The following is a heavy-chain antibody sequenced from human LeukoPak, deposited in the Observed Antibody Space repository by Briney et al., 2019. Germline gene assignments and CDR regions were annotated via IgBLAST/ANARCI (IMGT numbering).Heavy chain of an antibody. V-gene: IGHV4-34*01. J-gene: IGHJ4*02. CDR3: ARHSTFFGVVIIKGRVRGPFDY. CDR1: GFTFSSYA. CDR2: INHSGST. Sequence: PGGSLRLSCAASGFTFSSYAMHWVRQAPGKGLGWIGEINHSGSTNYNPSLKSRVTISVDTSKNQFSLKLSSVTAADTAVYYCARHSTFFGVVIIKGRVRGPFDYWGQGTLVTVSS. D-gene: IGHD3-3*01.